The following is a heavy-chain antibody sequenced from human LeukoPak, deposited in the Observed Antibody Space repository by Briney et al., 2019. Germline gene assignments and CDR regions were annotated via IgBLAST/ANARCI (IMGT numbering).Heavy chain of an antibody. CDR2: IYYSGST. CDR3: ARSGYSYGYAFDI. Sequence: PSETLSLTCTVSGGSISSYYWSWIRQPPGKGLEWIGYIYYSGSTKYNPSLKRRVTISVDTSKNQFSLKLSSVTAADTAVYYCARSGYSYGYAFDIWGQGTMVTVSS. D-gene: IGHD5-18*01. CDR1: GGSISSYY. J-gene: IGHJ3*02. V-gene: IGHV4-59*08.